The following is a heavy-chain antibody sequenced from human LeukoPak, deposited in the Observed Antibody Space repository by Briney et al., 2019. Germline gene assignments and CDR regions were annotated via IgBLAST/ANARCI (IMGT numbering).Heavy chain of an antibody. D-gene: IGHD3-16*02. Sequence: MSSETLSLTCTVSGGSISSSGHYWGWIRQPPGKGLEWIGSIYYNGNTYYNPSLKSRVTIFVDTSKNQFSLKLTSVTAADTAVYYCARAHYEDVWGSYRTDPNYFDYWGQGTLVTVSS. V-gene: IGHV4-39*01. J-gene: IGHJ4*02. CDR2: IYYNGNT. CDR1: GGSISSSGHY. CDR3: ARAHYEDVWGSYRTDPNYFDY.